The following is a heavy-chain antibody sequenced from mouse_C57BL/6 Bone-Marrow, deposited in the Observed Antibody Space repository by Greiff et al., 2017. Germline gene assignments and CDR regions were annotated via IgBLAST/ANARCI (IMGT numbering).Heavy chain of an antibody. Sequence: VQLVESGAELVRPGASVKLSCKASGYTFTDYYINWVKQRPGQGLEWIARIYPGSGNTYYNEKFKGKATLTAEKSSSTAYMQLSSLTSEDSAVYFCARLYYSYAMDYWGQGTSVTVSS. CDR1: GYTFTDYY. V-gene: IGHV1-76*01. CDR3: ARLYYSYAMDY. J-gene: IGHJ4*01. CDR2: IYPGSGNT. D-gene: IGHD2-12*01.